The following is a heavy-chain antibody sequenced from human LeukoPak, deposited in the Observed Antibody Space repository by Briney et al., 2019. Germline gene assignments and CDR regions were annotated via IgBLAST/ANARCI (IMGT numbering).Heavy chain of an antibody. CDR1: GFTSNSYW. D-gene: IGHD3-22*01. CDR3: AREPDYYDSRGDAFDI. J-gene: IGHJ3*02. Sequence: GGSLRLSCAASGFTSNSYWMHWVRQAPGKGLVWVARINTDGSTRNYADSVKGRFTISRDSAKSTLNLQMNSLRAEDTAVYYCAREPDYYDSRGDAFDIWGQGTMVTVSS. V-gene: IGHV3-74*01. CDR2: INTDGSTR.